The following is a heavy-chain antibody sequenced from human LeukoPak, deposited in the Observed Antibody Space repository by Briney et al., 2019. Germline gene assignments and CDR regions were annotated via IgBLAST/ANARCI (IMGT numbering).Heavy chain of an antibody. J-gene: IGHJ4*02. CDR2: ISGSGGST. CDR1: GFTFSSYA. V-gene: IGHV3-23*01. D-gene: IGHD3-22*01. CDR3: AKDRRRTYYYDSSAPFDY. Sequence: GGSLRLSCAASGFTFSSYAMSWVRQAPGKGLEWVSAISGSGGSTYYADSVKGRFTISRDNSKNTLHLQMNSLRAEDTAVYYCAKDRRRTYYYDSSAPFDYWGQGTLVTVSS.